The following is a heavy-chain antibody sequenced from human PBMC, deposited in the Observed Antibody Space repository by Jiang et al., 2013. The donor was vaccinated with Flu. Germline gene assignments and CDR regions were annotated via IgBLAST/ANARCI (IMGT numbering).Heavy chain of an antibody. J-gene: IGHJ6*02. Sequence: YGAEVKKPGESLKISCRTSGYSFTTYWIGWVRQMPGKDLEWMGFIYPADSDTSYSPSFQGQVSISADKSVRTTYLEWRSLKASDTAIYYCARRGFDFWSGHPKGSHFYGLDVWGQGTTVIVSS. CDR3: ARRGFDFWSGHPKGSHFYGLDV. D-gene: IGHD3-3*01. CDR1: GYSFTTYW. V-gene: IGHV5-51*03. CDR2: IYPADSDT.